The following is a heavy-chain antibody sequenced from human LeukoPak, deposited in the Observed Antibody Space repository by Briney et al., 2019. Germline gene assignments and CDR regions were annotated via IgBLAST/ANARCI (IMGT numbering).Heavy chain of an antibody. D-gene: IGHD6-19*01. J-gene: IGHJ4*02. CDR2: IYYSGST. CDR1: GGSVSSGSYY. V-gene: IGHV4-61*01. CDR3: ARDRLGSGWPDY. Sequence: PSETLSLTCTVSGGSVSSGSYYWSWIRQPPGKGLEWIGYIYYSGSTNYNPSLKSRVTISVDTSKNQFSLKLSSVTAADTAVYYCARDRLGSGWPDYWGQGTLVTVSS.